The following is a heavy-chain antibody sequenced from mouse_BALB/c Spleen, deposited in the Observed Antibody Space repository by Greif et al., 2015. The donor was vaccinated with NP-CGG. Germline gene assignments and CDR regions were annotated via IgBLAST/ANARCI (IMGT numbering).Heavy chain of an antibody. J-gene: IGHJ3*01. Sequence: EVKLVESGGGLVKPGGFLKLSCAASGFAFSSYDMSWVRQTPEKRLEWVAYISSGGGSTYYPDTVKGRFTISRDNAKNTLYLQMSSLKSEDTAMYYCARYGNWFAYWGQGTLVTVSA. CDR3: ARYGNWFAY. CDR2: ISSGGGST. D-gene: IGHD2-1*01. CDR1: GFAFSSYD. V-gene: IGHV5-12-1*01.